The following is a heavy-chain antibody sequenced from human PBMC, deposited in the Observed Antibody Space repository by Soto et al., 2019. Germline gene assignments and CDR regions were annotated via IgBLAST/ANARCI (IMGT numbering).Heavy chain of an antibody. J-gene: IGHJ6*02. Sequence: GASVKVSCKASGYTFIRYGITWVRQAPGQGFEWMGWISPYDDSTSYAQKFQGRVTMTRDTSTSTVYMELSSLRSEDTAVYYCARDQFGYYYDSSGYRGPDYYYYGMDVWGQGTTVTVSS. CDR3: ARDQFGYYYDSSGYRGPDYYYYGMDV. D-gene: IGHD3-22*01. CDR2: ISPYDDST. CDR1: GYTFIRYG. V-gene: IGHV1-18*01.